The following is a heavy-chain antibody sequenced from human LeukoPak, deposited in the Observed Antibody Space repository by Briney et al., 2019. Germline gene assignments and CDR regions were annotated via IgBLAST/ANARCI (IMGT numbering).Heavy chain of an antibody. Sequence: GGSLRLSCAASPFTSSGHWMSWVRQAPGKGLEWVANIKEDGSEKYYMDSVKGRFTISRDNAKNSLHLQINSLRVEDTAVYYCARNSFAELMLLGSAYGMDVWGQGTTVTVSS. CDR2: IKEDGSEK. D-gene: IGHD2-8*01. CDR1: PFTSSGHW. V-gene: IGHV3-7*01. J-gene: IGHJ6*02. CDR3: ARNSFAELMLLGSAYGMDV.